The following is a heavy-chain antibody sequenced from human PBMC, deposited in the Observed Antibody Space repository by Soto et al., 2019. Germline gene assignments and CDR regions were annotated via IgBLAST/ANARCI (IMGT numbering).Heavy chain of an antibody. J-gene: IGHJ5*02. V-gene: IGHV4-31*03. D-gene: IGHD2-2*01. CDR1: GGSISSGGYY. CDR3: ARSPYSVVVPAAEGSWFDP. Sequence: SETLSLTCTVSGGSISSGGYYWSWIRQHPGKGLEWIGYIYYSGSTYYNPSLKSRVTISVDTSKNQFSLKLSSVTAADTAVYYCARSPYSVVVPAAEGSWFDPWGQGTLVTVSS. CDR2: IYYSGST.